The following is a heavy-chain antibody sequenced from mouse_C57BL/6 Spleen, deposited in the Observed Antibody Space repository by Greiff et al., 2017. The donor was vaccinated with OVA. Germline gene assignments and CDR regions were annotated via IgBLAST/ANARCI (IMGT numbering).Heavy chain of an antibody. CDR2: ISYDGSN. CDR3: ARGYYYGSSYEVAY. V-gene: IGHV3-6*01. CDR1: GYSITSGYY. D-gene: IGHD1-1*01. J-gene: IGHJ3*01. Sequence: EVKLQESGPGLVKPSQSLSLTCSVTGYSITSGYYWNWIRQFPGNKLEWMGYISYDGSNNYNPSLKNRISITRDTSKNQFFLKLNSVTTEDTATYYCARGYYYGSSYEVAYWGQGTLVTVSA.